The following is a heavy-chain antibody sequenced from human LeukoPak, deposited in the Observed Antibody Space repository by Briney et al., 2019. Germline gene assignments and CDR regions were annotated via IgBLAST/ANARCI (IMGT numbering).Heavy chain of an antibody. J-gene: IGHJ6*02. Sequence: PSETLSLTCTVSGGSISSYYWSWIRQPPGKGLEWIGYIYYSGSTNYNPSLKSRVTISVDTSKNQFSLKLSSVTAADTAVYYCARGPRFYCSGGSCYPGYYGMDVWGQGTTVTVSS. CDR2: IYYSGST. CDR3: ARGPRFYCSGGSCYPGYYGMDV. V-gene: IGHV4-59*01. D-gene: IGHD2-15*01. CDR1: GGSISSYY.